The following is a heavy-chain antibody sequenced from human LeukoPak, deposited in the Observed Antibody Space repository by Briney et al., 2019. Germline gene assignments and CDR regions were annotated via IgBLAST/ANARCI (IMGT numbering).Heavy chain of an antibody. CDR2: IDTDGTNT. CDR3: VRPLYETSGYYFL. J-gene: IGHJ4*02. Sequence: GGSLGLSCVASGFTFSSYRMHWVRQAPGKGLMWVSRIDTDGTNTRYADSVKGRFTISRDNAKNTLYLQMNSLRAEDTAVYYCVRPLYETSGYYFLWGQGTLVTVSS. V-gene: IGHV3-74*01. D-gene: IGHD3-22*01. CDR1: GFTFSSYR.